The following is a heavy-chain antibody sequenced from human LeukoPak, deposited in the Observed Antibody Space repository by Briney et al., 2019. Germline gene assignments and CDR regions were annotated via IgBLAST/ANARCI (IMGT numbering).Heavy chain of an antibody. CDR1: GFTFSSYW. V-gene: IGHV3-7*01. J-gene: IGHJ3*02. Sequence: GGSLRLSCAASGFTFSSYWMSWVRQAPGKGLEWVANIKQDGSEKCYVDSVKGRFTISRDNAKNSLYLQMNSLRAEDTAVYYCARESYYDSSGYSHDAFDIWGQGTMVTVSS. CDR3: ARESYYDSSGYSHDAFDI. CDR2: IKQDGSEK. D-gene: IGHD3-22*01.